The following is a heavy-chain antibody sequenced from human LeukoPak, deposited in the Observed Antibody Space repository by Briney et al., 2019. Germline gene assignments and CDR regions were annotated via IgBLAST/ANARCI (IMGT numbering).Heavy chain of an antibody. D-gene: IGHD2-15*01. CDR3: ARDRYCSGGSCYFWFDP. V-gene: IGHV3-21*01. CDR1: GFTFSSYA. J-gene: IGHJ5*02. CDR2: ISSSSSYI. Sequence: GGSLRLSCAASGFTFSSYAMSWVRQAPGKGLEWVSSISSSSSYIYYADSVKGRFTISRDNAKNSLYLQMNSLRAEDTAVYYCARDRYCSGGSCYFWFDPWGQGTLVTVSS.